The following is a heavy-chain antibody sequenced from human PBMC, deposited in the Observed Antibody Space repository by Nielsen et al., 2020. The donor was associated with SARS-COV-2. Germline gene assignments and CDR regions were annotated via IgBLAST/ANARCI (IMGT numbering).Heavy chain of an antibody. D-gene: IGHD3-16*01. V-gene: IGHV3-49*04. Sequence: GGSLRLSCTASGFTFGDYAMSWVRQAPGKGLEWVAFIRGKAYGGTTQYAASVEGRFTISRDDSKSIAYLQMNSLKTEDTAVYSCTRHQPPGLAYDGYYYYGRDVWCQGTTVTVSS. J-gene: IGHJ6*02. CDR1: GFTFGDYA. CDR3: TRHQPPGLAYDGYYYYGRDV. CDR2: IRGKAYGGTT.